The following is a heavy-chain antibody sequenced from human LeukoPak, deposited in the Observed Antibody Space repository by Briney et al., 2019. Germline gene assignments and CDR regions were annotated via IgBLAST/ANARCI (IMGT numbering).Heavy chain of an antibody. V-gene: IGHV3-23*01. CDR3: AKNTLGIVVVVAVAFDY. CDR1: GFTFSNYG. CDR2: ISGSGGST. J-gene: IGHJ4*02. Sequence: GGPLRLSCAASGFTFSNYGMSWVRQAPGKGLEWVSDISGSGGSTYYAESVKGRFTISRDNSKNMLYLQMNSLRAEDTAVYYCAKNTLGIVVVVAVAFDYWGQGTLVTVSS. D-gene: IGHD2-15*01.